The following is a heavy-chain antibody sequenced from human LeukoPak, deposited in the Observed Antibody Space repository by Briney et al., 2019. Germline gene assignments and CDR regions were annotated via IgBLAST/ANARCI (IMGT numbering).Heavy chain of an antibody. V-gene: IGHV4-34*01. Sequence: SETLSLTCAVYGGSFSGYYCSWIRQPPGKGLEWIGEINHSGSTNYNPSLKSRVTISVDTSKNQFSLKLSSVTAADTAVYYCARIKRQWLPRGYYYYYGMDVWGQGTTVTVSS. J-gene: IGHJ6*02. CDR3: ARIKRQWLPRGYYYYYGMDV. D-gene: IGHD6-19*01. CDR1: GGSFSGYY. CDR2: INHSGST.